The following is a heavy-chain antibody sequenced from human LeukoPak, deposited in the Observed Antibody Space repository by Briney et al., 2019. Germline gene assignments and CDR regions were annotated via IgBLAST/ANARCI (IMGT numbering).Heavy chain of an antibody. J-gene: IGHJ4*02. CDR1: GFTFSSYS. CDR2: ISSSSSYI. V-gene: IGHV3-21*01. Sequence: GGSLRLPCAASGFTFSSYSMNWVRQAPGKGLEWVSSISSSSSYIYYADSVKGRFTISRDNAKNSLYLQMNSLRAEDTAVYYCARDSYIVGATDYWGQGTLVTVSS. CDR3: ARDSYIVGATDY. D-gene: IGHD1-26*01.